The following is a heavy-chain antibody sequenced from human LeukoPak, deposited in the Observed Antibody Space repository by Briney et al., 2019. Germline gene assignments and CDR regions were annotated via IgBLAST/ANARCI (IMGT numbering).Heavy chain of an antibody. J-gene: IGHJ3*02. CDR1: GYTFTSYY. V-gene: IGHV1-46*01. CDR2: INPSGGST. D-gene: IGHD5-18*01. Sequence: ASVTVSCKASGYTFTSYYMHWVRQAPGQGLEWMGIINPSGGSTSYAQKFQGRVTMTRDTSTSTVYMELSSPRTEDTAVYYCARDPKGGYSYGWGAFDIWGHGTMVTVSS. CDR3: ARDPKGGYSYGWGAFDI.